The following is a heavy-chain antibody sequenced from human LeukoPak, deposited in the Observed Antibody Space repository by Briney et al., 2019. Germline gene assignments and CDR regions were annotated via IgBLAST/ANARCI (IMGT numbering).Heavy chain of an antibody. Sequence: GGSLRLSCAASGFTLSRYWMHWVRHAPGKGLVWVSRMNIDGSRTDYAYSVKGRFTISRDNAKNNLYLQMNSLGAEDTAVYSCVSDFTGSDDYWGQGTLVTVSS. J-gene: IGHJ4*02. CDR2: MNIDGSRT. CDR1: GFTLSRYW. D-gene: IGHD2-8*02. V-gene: IGHV3-74*01. CDR3: VSDFTGSDDY.